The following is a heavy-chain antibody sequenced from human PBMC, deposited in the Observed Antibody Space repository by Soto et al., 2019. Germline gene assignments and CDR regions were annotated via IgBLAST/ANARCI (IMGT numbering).Heavy chain of an antibody. CDR3: ARDLPTMDV. V-gene: IGHV1-18*01. J-gene: IGHJ6*02. Sequence: QVQLVQSGAEVKKPGASVKVSCKDSGYTFTSYGISWVRQAPGQGLEWMGWLRAYNGNTHYAQKPQGRVTMTADTPTSTAYMELRSLRSDVTAVYYCARDLPTMDVWGHGTTVTVSS. CDR2: LRAYNGNT. CDR1: GYTFTSYG.